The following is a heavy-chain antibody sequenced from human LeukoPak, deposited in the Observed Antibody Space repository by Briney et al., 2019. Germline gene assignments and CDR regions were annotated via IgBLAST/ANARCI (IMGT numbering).Heavy chain of an antibody. CDR2: IYTSGST. D-gene: IGHD6-19*01. V-gene: IGHV4-61*02. Sequence: PSETLSLTCTVSGGSISSGSYYWSWIRQPAGKGLEWIGRIYTSGSTNYNPSLKSRVTMSVDTSKNQFSLKLSSVTAADTAVYYCARDRGEYSSGWFYYYYYMDVWGKGTTVTISS. CDR3: ARDRGEYSSGWFYYYYYMDV. J-gene: IGHJ6*03. CDR1: GGSISSGSYY.